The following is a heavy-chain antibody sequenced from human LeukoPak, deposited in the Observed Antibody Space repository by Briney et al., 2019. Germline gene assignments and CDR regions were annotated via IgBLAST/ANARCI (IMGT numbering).Heavy chain of an antibody. CDR3: ARRKGLRRWLQSPPSFFDY. CDR1: GGSFSGYY. J-gene: IGHJ4*02. D-gene: IGHD5-24*01. CDR2: INHSGST. V-gene: IGHV4-34*01. Sequence: PSETLSLTCAVYGGSFSGYYWSWIRQPPGKGLEWIGEINHSGSTNYNPSLKSRVTISVDTSKNQFSLKLSSVTAADTAVYYCARRKGLRRWLQSPPSFFDYWGQGTLVTVSS.